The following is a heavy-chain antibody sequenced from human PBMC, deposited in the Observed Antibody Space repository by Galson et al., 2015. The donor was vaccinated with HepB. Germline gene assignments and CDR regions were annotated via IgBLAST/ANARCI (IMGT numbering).Heavy chain of an antibody. CDR1: GLTFSSYA. CDR2: IGASGGGT. CDR3: TKGGYTNDP. D-gene: IGHD5-12*01. J-gene: IGHJ5*02. V-gene: IGHV3-23*01. Sequence: SLRLSCAASGLTFSSYAMTWVRQAPGKGLEWVSTIGASGGGTYYAESVKGRFTVSRDNSKNTLFLQMNSLRADDTAVYYCTKGGYTNDPWGQGVLVTVSS.